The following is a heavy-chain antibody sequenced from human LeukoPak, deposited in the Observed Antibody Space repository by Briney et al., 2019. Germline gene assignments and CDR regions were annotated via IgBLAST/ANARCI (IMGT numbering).Heavy chain of an antibody. CDR2: INHSGST. Sequence: SETLSLTCAVYGGSFSGYYWSRIRQPPGKGLEWIGEINHSGSTNYNPSLKSRVTISVDTSKNQFSLKLSSVTAADTAVYYCARERIVVVPAVPGYMDVWGKGTTVTVSS. CDR3: ARERIVVVPAVPGYMDV. J-gene: IGHJ6*03. V-gene: IGHV4-34*01. CDR1: GGSFSGYY. D-gene: IGHD2-2*01.